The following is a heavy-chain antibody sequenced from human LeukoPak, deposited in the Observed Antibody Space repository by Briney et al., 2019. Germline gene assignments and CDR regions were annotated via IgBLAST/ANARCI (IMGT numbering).Heavy chain of an antibody. D-gene: IGHD2-8*01. V-gene: IGHV3-33*01. Sequence: PGGSLRLSCAASGFTFSAYGIHWVRQAPGKGLEWVALIRPDGSDTYYADSVKGRFTISRDNSRSTLYLQMNSLGAEDTAVYYCARNVEYCSNGRYYFDSWGQGTLVTVSS. CDR1: GFTFSAYG. CDR2: IRPDGSDT. CDR3: ARNVEYCSNGRYYFDS. J-gene: IGHJ4*02.